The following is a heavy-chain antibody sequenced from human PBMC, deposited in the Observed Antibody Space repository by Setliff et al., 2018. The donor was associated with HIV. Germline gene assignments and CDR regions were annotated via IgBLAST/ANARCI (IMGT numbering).Heavy chain of an antibody. CDR2: VDPSGGST. V-gene: IGHV1-46*01. J-gene: IGHJ6*02. Sequence: VSCKASGYIFTSYYMHWMRQVPGQGLEWMRIVDPSGGSTHYAQKFGGRVTMTRDTSTSTFHMELSSLTSEDRAIYYCARDGRAVTSLMVVVSLKNGMDVWGQGTTVTVSS. CDR1: GYIFTSYY. CDR3: ARDGRAVTSLMVVVSLKNGMDV. D-gene: IGHD3-22*01.